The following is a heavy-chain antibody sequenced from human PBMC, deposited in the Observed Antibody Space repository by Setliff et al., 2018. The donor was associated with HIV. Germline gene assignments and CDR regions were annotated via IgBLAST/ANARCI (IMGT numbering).Heavy chain of an antibody. CDR1: GGSINRSPYY. D-gene: IGHD1-26*01. J-gene: IGHJ4*02. Sequence: SDTLSLTCTVSGGSINRSPYYWGWIRQPPGKGLEWIASIFYSGSTYHNPSLKSRVTISVDTANNQFSLKVNSMTAADSAIYYCARVESGILGYWGRGTLVT. CDR2: IFYSGST. V-gene: IGHV4-39*07. CDR3: ARVESGILGY.